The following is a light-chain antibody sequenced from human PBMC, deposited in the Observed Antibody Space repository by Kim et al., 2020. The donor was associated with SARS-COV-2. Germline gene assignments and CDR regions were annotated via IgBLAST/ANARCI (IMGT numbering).Light chain of an antibody. CDR2: WAS. V-gene: IGKV4-1*01. CDR3: QQYDSTPYT. CDR1: KNILYSSNDKNY. J-gene: IGKJ2*01. Sequence: RVTINCKSSKNILYSSNDKNYLAWYQQKPGQPPKLLISWASTRESGVPDRFSGSGYGTDFTLTISSLQAEDVAVYYCQQYDSTPYTFGQGTKLEI.